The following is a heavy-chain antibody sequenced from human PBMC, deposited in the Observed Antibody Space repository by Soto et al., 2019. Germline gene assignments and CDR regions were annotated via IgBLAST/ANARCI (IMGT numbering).Heavy chain of an antibody. J-gene: IGHJ4*02. CDR2: LSYDGDKE. Sequence: QVQLEESGGNVVQPGRSLRLSCAASGFSFSDYGLHWVLQSPGKGLESVALLSYDGDKEYYADSVKGRFTMSRDNSKNTVFLQMNSLRPEDTAVYYCGKDLMGEQWLGVMHYWGQGTVVTVSS. CDR1: GFSFSDYG. V-gene: IGHV3-30*18. D-gene: IGHD6-19*01. CDR3: GKDLMGEQWLGVMHY.